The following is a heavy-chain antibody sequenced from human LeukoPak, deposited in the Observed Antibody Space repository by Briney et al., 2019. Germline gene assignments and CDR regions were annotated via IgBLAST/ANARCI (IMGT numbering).Heavy chain of an antibody. Sequence: KTSETLSLTCTVSGGSINSYYWSWIRQPPGKGLEWIGYIYYSGSTNYTPSLKSRVTISVDTSNNTFSLKLTSLTAADTAVYYCVRHLSAGRPAFDIWGQGTMVTVSS. CDR1: GGSINSYY. CDR2: IYYSGST. V-gene: IGHV4-59*08. J-gene: IGHJ3*02. CDR3: VRHLSAGRPAFDI. D-gene: IGHD2-15*01.